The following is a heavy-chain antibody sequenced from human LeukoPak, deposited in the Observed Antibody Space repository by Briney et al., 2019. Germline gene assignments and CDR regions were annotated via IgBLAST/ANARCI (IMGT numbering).Heavy chain of an antibody. V-gene: IGHV3-11*04. CDR3: ARDLLTVVVPAAEGY. CDR2: ISSSGSTI. CDR1: GFTFSDYY. D-gene: IGHD2-2*01. J-gene: IGHJ4*02. Sequence: GRSLRLSCAASGFTFSDYYMSWIRQAPGKGLEWVSYISSSGSTIYYADSVKGRFTISRDNAKNSLYLQMNSLRAEDTAVYYCARDLLTVVVPAAEGYWGQGTLVTVSS.